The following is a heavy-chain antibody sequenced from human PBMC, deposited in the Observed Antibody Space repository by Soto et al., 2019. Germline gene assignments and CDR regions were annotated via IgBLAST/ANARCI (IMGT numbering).Heavy chain of an antibody. V-gene: IGHV1-18*01. D-gene: IGHD3-10*01. CDR3: ARVYGSGSFPYDY. J-gene: IGHJ4*02. Sequence: QVQVVQSGAEVKEPGASVEVACKASGYTFTTYGISWVRQAPGQGLEWIGWINAYTGNTNYAQKVQGRVTMTTDTSTSTAYMELRSLRSDDTAVYYCARVYGSGSFPYDYWGQGTLVTVSS. CDR2: INAYTGNT. CDR1: GYTFTTYG.